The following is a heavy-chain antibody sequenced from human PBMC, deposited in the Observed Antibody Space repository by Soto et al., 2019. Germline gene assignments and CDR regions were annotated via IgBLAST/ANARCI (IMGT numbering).Heavy chain of an antibody. J-gene: IGHJ2*01. D-gene: IGHD3-3*01. CDR2: INPSGGST. Sequence: QVQLVQSGAEVKKPGASVKVSCKASGYTFTSYYMHWVRQAPGQGLEWMGIINPSGGSTSYAQKFQVRGTMTRDTSTSTVYKELSSLRSEDTAVYYCARDKRSASIRGYFDLWGRGTLVAFSS. CDR3: ARDKRSASIRGYFDL. V-gene: IGHV1-46*01. CDR1: GYTFTSYY.